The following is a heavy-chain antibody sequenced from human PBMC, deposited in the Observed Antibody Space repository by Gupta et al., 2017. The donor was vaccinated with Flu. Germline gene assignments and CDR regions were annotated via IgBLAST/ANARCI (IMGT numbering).Heavy chain of an antibody. CDR3: ARDWTDCGGGTCYGSTFYNYYMDV. J-gene: IGHJ6*03. V-gene: IGHV1-18*01. D-gene: IGHD2-15*01. CDR2: ISAYNGKI. Sequence: QVQLVQSGAEVKKPGASVKVSCKASGYPFSSYGISWVRQAPGQGLEWMGWISAYNGKINYAQRLQGRVTMTTDTSTNTAYMEMRSLTSDDSAVYYFARDWTDCGGGTCYGSTFYNYYMDVWGKGTPVTVSS. CDR1: GYPFSSYG.